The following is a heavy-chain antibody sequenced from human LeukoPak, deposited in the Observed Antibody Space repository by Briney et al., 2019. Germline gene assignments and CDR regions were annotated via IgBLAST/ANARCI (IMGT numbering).Heavy chain of an antibody. Sequence: GGSLRLSCAASGFTFSSYSMNWVRQAPGKGLEWVSYISSSSSTIYYADSVKGRFTISRDNAKNSLYLQMNSLRAEDTAVYYCARSRRHSSSWYVGYWGQGTLVTVSS. V-gene: IGHV3-48*01. CDR2: ISSSSSTI. CDR1: GFTFSSYS. CDR3: ARSRRHSSSWYVGY. J-gene: IGHJ4*02. D-gene: IGHD6-13*01.